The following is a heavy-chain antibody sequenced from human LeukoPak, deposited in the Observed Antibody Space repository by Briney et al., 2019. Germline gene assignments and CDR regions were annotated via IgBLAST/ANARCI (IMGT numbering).Heavy chain of an antibody. Sequence: ASVKVSCKASGYTFTSYAMNWVRQAPGQGLEWMGWINTNTGNPTYAQGFTGRFVFSLDTSVSTAYLQISSLKAEDTAVCYCARMRPPEYSSYGMDVWGQGTTVTVSS. CDR3: ARMRPPEYSSYGMDV. CDR1: GYTFTSYA. J-gene: IGHJ6*02. CDR2: INTNTGNP. V-gene: IGHV7-4-1*02.